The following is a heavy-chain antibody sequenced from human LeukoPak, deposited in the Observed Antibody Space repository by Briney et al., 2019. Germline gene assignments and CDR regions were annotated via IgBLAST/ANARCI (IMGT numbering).Heavy chain of an antibody. CDR1: GGTFSSYA. J-gene: IGHJ4*02. Sequence: SVKVSCKASGGTFSSYAISWVRQAPGQGLEWMGGIIPIFGTANYAQKFQGRVTMTRDTSTSTVYMELSSLRSEDTAVYYCARGMFWSGYYTYYFDYWGQGTLVTVSS. CDR2: IIPIFGTA. V-gene: IGHV1-69*05. CDR3: ARGMFWSGYYTYYFDY. D-gene: IGHD3-3*01.